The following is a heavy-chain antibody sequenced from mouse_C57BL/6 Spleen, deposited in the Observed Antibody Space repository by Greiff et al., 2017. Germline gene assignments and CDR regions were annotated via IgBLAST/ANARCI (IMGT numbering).Heavy chain of an antibody. CDR3: ARDGPAWFAD. Sequence: VQLQESGAELVRPGTSVKVSCKASGYAFTNYLIEWVKQRPGQGLEWIGVINPGSGGTNYNEKFKGKATLTADKSSSTAYMQLSSLTSEDSAVYFCARDGPAWFADWGQGTLVTVSA. CDR2: INPGSGGT. J-gene: IGHJ3*01. D-gene: IGHD2-3*01. CDR1: GYAFTNYL. V-gene: IGHV1-54*01.